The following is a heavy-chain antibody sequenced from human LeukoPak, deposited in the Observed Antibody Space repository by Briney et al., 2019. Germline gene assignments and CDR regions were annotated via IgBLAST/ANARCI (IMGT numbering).Heavy chain of an antibody. D-gene: IGHD6-13*01. CDR1: GYTFSNYY. V-gene: IGHV1-8*03. CDR2: MNPNSGNT. CDR3: ARAKGRGSSWSYYYYYYYMDV. J-gene: IGHJ6*03. Sequence: ASVKVSCKASGYTFSNYYMHWVRQATGQGLEWMGWMNPNSGNTGYAQKFQGRVTITRNTSISTAYMELSSLRSEDTAVYYCARAKGRGSSWSYYYYYYYMDVWGKGTTVTVSS.